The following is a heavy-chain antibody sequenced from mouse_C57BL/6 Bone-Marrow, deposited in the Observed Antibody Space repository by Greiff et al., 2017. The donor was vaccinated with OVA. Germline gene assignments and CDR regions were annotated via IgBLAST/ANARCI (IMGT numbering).Heavy chain of an antibody. Sequence: QVQLQQSGAELARPGASVKLSCKASGYTFTSYGISWVKQRTGQGLEWIGEIYPRSGNTYYNEKFKGKATLTADKSSSTAYMELRSLTSEDSAVYFCAKIVPYYYGSSYWYFDYWGQGTTLTVSS. V-gene: IGHV1-81*01. J-gene: IGHJ2*01. CDR2: IYPRSGNT. D-gene: IGHD1-1*01. CDR1: GYTFTSYG. CDR3: AKIVPYYYGSSYWYFDY.